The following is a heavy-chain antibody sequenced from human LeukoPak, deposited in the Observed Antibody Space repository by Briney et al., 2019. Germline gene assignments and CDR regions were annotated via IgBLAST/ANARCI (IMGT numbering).Heavy chain of an antibody. J-gene: IGHJ2*01. Sequence: SETLSLTCAVYGGSFSGYYWSWIRQPPGKGLEWIGEINHSGSTNYNPSLKSRVTISVDTSKNQFSLKLSSVTAADTAVYYCARVYGDYLSYWYFDLWGRGTLVTVSS. V-gene: IGHV4-34*01. CDR3: ARVYGDYLSYWYFDL. CDR1: GGSFSGYY. CDR2: INHSGST. D-gene: IGHD4-17*01.